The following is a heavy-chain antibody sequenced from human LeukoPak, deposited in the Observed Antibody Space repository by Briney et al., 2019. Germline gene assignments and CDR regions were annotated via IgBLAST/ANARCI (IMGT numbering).Heavy chain of an antibody. Sequence: GGSLILSCAASGFTVSSNYMSWVRQAPGKGLEWVSVIYSDDSTYYADSGKGRFTISRDNSKNTVHLQMNNLRAEDTAVYYCARGRGYYYDSSALGAFDFWGQGTMVTVSS. J-gene: IGHJ3*01. D-gene: IGHD3-22*01. CDR3: ARGRGYYYDSSALGAFDF. V-gene: IGHV3-53*01. CDR1: GFTVSSNY. CDR2: IYSDDST.